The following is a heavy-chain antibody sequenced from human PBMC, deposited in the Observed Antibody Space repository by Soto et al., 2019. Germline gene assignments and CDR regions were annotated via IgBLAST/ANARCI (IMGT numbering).Heavy chain of an antibody. CDR1: GFTFSSYS. Sequence: EVQLVESGGGLVKPGGSLRLSCAASGFTFSSYSMNWVRKAPGKGLEWVSSISSSSSYIYYADSVKGRFTISRDNAKNSLYLQINILRAEDTAVYYWARDNAAAAGLWYYYYGMDVWGQGTTVTVSS. V-gene: IGHV3-21*01. CDR2: ISSSSSYI. D-gene: IGHD6-13*01. CDR3: ARDNAAAAGLWYYYYGMDV. J-gene: IGHJ6*02.